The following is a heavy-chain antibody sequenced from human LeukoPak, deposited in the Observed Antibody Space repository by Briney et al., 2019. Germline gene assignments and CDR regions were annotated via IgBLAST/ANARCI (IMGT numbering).Heavy chain of an antibody. CDR2: IWYDGSNK. Sequence: GGSLRLSCAASGFTFSSFVMHWVRQAPGKGLEWVAVIWYDGSNKYYADSVKGRFTISRDNSKNTLYLQMNSLRAEDTAVYYCARGPSAYPKCFDYWGQGTLVTVSS. CDR3: ARGPSAYPKCFDY. J-gene: IGHJ4*02. V-gene: IGHV3-33*08. D-gene: IGHD5-12*01. CDR1: GFTFSSFV.